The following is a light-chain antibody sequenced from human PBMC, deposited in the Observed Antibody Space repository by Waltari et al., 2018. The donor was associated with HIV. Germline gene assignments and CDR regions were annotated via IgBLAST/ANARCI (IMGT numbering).Light chain of an antibody. J-gene: IGLJ2*01. Sequence: QSALTQPASLSGSPGQSITISCTGTNSDIGEYNYVSWYQQHTGKAPKLVIFDVSNRPSGVSARFSGSKSGNTAFLSISGLQAEDEAEYFCSSYTSTTTSVLFGGGTKMTVL. CDR2: DVS. CDR3: SSYTSTTTSVL. V-gene: IGLV2-14*03. CDR1: NSDIGEYNY.